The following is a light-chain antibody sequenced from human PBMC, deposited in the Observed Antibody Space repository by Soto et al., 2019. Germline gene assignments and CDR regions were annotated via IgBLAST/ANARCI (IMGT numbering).Light chain of an antibody. J-gene: IGLJ1*01. V-gene: IGLV2-14*01. CDR1: SSDVGGYNY. CDR2: EVS. Sequence: QSALTQPASVSGSPGQSITISCTGTSSDVGGYNYVSWYQQHPGKAPKLMIYEVSNRPSGVSNRFSGSKSGNMASLTISGLQAEDEADYYCSSYTSSSTLVFGTGTQLTVL. CDR3: SSYTSSSTLV.